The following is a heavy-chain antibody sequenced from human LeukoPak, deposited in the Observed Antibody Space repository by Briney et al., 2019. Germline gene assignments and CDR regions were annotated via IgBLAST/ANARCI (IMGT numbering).Heavy chain of an antibody. J-gene: IGHJ4*02. CDR2: ISGSGGST. CDR3: AKSPWYSSNSFDY. D-gene: IGHD6-13*01. V-gene: IGHV3-23*01. Sequence: GGSLRLSGAASGFTFSSYAMSWVRQAPGKGLEWVSAISGSGGSTYYADSVKGRFTISRDNSKNTLYLQMNSLRAEDTAVYYCAKSPWYSSNSFDYWGQGTLVTVSS. CDR1: GFTFSSYA.